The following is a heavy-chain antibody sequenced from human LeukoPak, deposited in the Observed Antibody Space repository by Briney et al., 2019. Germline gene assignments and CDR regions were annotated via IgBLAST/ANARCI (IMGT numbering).Heavy chain of an antibody. D-gene: IGHD2-15*01. J-gene: IGHJ4*02. CDR3: AISPARVVVPTAFDY. CDR1: GGSFSGYY. CDR2: INHSGST. V-gene: IGHV4-34*01. Sequence: SETLSLTCAVYGGSFSGYYWSWTRQPPGKGLEWIGEINHSGSTNYNPSLKSRVTISVDTSKNQFSLKLSSVTAADTAVYYCAISPARVVVPTAFDYWGQGTLVTVSS.